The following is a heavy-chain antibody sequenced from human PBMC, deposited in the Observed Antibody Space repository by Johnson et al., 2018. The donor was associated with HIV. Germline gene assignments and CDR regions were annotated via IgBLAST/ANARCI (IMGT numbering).Heavy chain of an antibody. CDR3: AKGFSGWPHDAFDI. V-gene: IGHV3-43D*03. D-gene: IGHD6-19*01. CDR2: ITWDGGSA. Sequence: SGFTFDDHAMHWVRQAPGKVLEWVSLITWDGGSAYYADSVKGRFTISRDNSKNTMYLQMNSLRADDTAMYYCAKGFSGWPHDAFDIWGQGTMVTVSS. J-gene: IGHJ3*02. CDR1: GFTFDDHA.